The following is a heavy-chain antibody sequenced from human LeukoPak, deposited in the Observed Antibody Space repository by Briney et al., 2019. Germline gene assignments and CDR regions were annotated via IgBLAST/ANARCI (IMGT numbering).Heavy chain of an antibody. CDR1: GGSFSGYY. CDR3: ARTSSGYLRSFDY. J-gene: IGHJ4*02. CDR2: INHSGST. Sequence: PSETLSLTCAVHGGSFSGYYWSWIRQPPGKGLEWIWEINHSGSTNYNPSLKSRVTISVDTSKNQFSLKLSSVTAADTAVYYCARTSSGYLRSFDYWGQGTLVTVSS. V-gene: IGHV4-34*01. D-gene: IGHD3-22*01.